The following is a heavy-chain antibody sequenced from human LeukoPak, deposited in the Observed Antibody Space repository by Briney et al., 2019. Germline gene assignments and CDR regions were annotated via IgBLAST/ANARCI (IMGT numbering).Heavy chain of an antibody. V-gene: IGHV4-38-2*01. CDR2: IYHSGST. J-gene: IGHJ5*02. D-gene: IGHD3-10*01. CDR3: ARHHVALWFGEFQYNWFDP. Sequence: SETLSLTCAVSGYSISSGYYWGWIRQPPGKGLEWIGSIYHSGSTYYNPSLKSRVTISVDTSKNQFSLKLSSVTAADTAVYYYARHHVALWFGEFQYNWFDPWGQGTLVTVSS. CDR1: GYSISSGYY.